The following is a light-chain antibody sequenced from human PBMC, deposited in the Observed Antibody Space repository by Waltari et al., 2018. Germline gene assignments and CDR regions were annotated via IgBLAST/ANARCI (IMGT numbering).Light chain of an antibody. Sequence: DVVMTQSPLSLPVTLGQAAFISCRSSQSLLYSDGKTYLSWFQQRPGQSPRRLIYKVSARDSGVPTRFSGSGSGTEFILTISSLQPEDIATYYCQQFDNLITFGQGTRLEIK. CDR1: QSLLYSDGKTY. CDR3: QQFDNLIT. V-gene: IGKV2-30*01. CDR2: KVS. J-gene: IGKJ5*01.